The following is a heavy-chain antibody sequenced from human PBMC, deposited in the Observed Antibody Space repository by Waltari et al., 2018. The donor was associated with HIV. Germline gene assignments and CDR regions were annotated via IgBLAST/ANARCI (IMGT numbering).Heavy chain of an antibody. D-gene: IGHD3-10*01. CDR1: EFTLTDYA. V-gene: IGHV3-33*01. Sequence: QVHLVESGGTVVQPGKSLRLSCVTDEFTLTDYAMSWFRQTPGAGLQWVAILWPDGNTRFYAPFVRGRFSISRDNTKKTVFLQMRALRADDTGVYFCARQGNTGTYFGGHRWGRGT. CDR3: ARQGNTGTYFGGHR. J-gene: IGHJ4*02. CDR2: LWPDGNTR.